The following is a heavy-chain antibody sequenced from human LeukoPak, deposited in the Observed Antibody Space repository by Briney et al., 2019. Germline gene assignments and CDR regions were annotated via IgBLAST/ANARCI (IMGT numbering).Heavy chain of an antibody. CDR2: IYSGGST. Sequence: GGSLRLSCAASGFTVSSNYMSWVRQAPGKGLEWVSVIYSGGSTYYADSVKGRFTISRDNSKNTLYLQMNSLRAEDTAVYYCARAARLLWFGELSTPYYFDYWGQGTLVTFSS. CDR1: GFTVSSNY. V-gene: IGHV3-66*01. J-gene: IGHJ4*02. CDR3: ARAARLLWFGELSTPYYFDY. D-gene: IGHD3-10*01.